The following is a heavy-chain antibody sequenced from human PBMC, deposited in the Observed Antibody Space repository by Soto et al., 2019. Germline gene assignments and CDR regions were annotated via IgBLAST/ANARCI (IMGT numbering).Heavy chain of an antibody. J-gene: IGHJ4*02. CDR3: ARHSNRNYGLYYFDY. Sequence: SETLSLTCTVSDGSISRSTFYWGWIRQPPGKGLEWIGYVHYSGSTYYNPPLMSRVTISVDTSKNQFSLKVSSATAADTAVYYCARHSNRNYGLYYFDYWGLGALVTV. CDR2: VHYSGST. V-gene: IGHV4-61*05. CDR1: DGSISRSTFY. D-gene: IGHD4-4*01.